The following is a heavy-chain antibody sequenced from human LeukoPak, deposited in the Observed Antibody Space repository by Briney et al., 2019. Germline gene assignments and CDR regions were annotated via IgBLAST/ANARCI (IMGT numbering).Heavy chain of an antibody. V-gene: IGHV3-48*01. CDR1: GFTFSSYS. Sequence: GGSLRLSCAASGFTFSSYSMNWVRQAPGKGLEWVSYISSSSTMYYADSVKGRFTISRDNAKNSLYLQMNSLRAEDTAVYYCARGSGWLPDFWGQGKLVTVSS. J-gene: IGHJ4*02. CDR2: ISSSSTM. CDR3: ARGSGWLPDF. D-gene: IGHD5-12*01.